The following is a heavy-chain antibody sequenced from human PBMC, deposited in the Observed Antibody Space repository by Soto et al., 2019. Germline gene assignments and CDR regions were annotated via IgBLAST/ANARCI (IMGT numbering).Heavy chain of an antibody. D-gene: IGHD6-19*01. J-gene: IGHJ4*02. CDR2: INPHSGER. V-gene: IGHV1-2*02. CDR1: GYTFTGYY. Sequence: ASVKVSCNASGYTFTGYYTHWVRQAPGQGLEWMGWINPHSGERYYAQKFQGRITMTRNSSISTAYMEMSRLRSDDTAVYYCAYVTGRIGVAGNVDYWGQGTLVTVSS. CDR3: AYVTGRIGVAGNVDY.